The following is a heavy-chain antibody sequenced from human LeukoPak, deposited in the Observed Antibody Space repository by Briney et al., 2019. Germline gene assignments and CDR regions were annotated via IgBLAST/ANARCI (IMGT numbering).Heavy chain of an antibody. CDR3: ARDQGYSYGYDY. V-gene: IGHV1-2*02. J-gene: IGHJ4*02. Sequence: ASVKVSCKTSGYTFIAYYMHWVRQAPGQGLEWMGWINPNSGGTNYAQKFQGRVTMTRDTSISTAYMELSRLRSDDTAVYYCARDQGYSYGYDYWGQGTLVTVSS. CDR1: GYTFIAYY. D-gene: IGHD5-18*01. CDR2: INPNSGGT.